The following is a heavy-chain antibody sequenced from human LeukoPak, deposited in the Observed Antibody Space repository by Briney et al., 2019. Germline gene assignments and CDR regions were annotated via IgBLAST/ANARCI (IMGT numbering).Heavy chain of an antibody. CDR1: GFTFSSYG. CDR2: ISYDGSNK. D-gene: IGHD5-12*01. Sequence: GGSLRLSCAASGFTFSSYGMHWVRQAPGKGLEWVAVISYDGSNKYYADSVKGRFTISRDNSKNTLYLQMNSLRAEDTAVYYCARDSLVATPKSEAFDIWGQGTMVTVSS. CDR3: ARDSLVATPKSEAFDI. V-gene: IGHV3-30*19. J-gene: IGHJ3*02.